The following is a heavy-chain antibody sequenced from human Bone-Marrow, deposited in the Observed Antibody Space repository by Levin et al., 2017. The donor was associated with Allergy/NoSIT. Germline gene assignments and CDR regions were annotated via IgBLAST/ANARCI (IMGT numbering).Heavy chain of an antibody. V-gene: IGHV3-7*01. J-gene: IGHJ4*02. Sequence: LSLTCAASGFIFSNYWMDWVRQAPGKGLEWGANIKPDGSDKYYVGSVKGRFTISRDNAKKSLYLQMDSLRVEDTAVYYCARELQWSRGYWGQGTLVIVSS. CDR2: IKPDGSDK. D-gene: IGHD2-15*01. CDR1: GFIFSNYW. CDR3: ARELQWSRGY.